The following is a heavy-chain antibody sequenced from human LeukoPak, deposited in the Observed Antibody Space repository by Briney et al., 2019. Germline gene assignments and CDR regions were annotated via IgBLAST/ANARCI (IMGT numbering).Heavy chain of an antibody. CDR3: ASPQG. Sequence: GGSLRLSCAASGFTFSSSWMSWVRQAPEKGLEWVSVIYSGGSTYYADSVKGRFTISRDNAKNSLYLQMNSLRAEDTAVYYCASPQGWGQGTMVTVSS. V-gene: IGHV3-66*01. CDR2: IYSGGST. J-gene: IGHJ3*01. CDR1: GFTFSSSW.